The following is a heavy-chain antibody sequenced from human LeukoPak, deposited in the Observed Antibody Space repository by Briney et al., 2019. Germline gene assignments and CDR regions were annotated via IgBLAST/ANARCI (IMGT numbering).Heavy chain of an antibody. CDR3: ARGQMTTVAHFDY. Sequence: SETLSLTCTVSGGSISSYYWSWIRQPPGKGLEWIGYIYYSGSTNYTPSLKSRVTISVDTSKNQFSLKLSSVTAADTAVYYCARGQMTTVAHFDYWGQGTLVTVSS. J-gene: IGHJ4*02. CDR2: IYYSGST. V-gene: IGHV4-59*01. CDR1: GGSISSYY. D-gene: IGHD4-23*01.